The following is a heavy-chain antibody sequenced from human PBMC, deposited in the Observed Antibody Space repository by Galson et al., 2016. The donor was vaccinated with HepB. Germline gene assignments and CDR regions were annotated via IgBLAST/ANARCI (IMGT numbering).Heavy chain of an antibody. J-gene: IGHJ4*02. CDR3: ARHEAYNWTDPFDY. CDR1: GGSISSRSYY. D-gene: IGHD1-1*01. Sequence: SETLSLTCTVSGGSISSRSYYWGWIRQSPGKGLEWIGSSYYSGSTFYKPSLKSRVTISVDTSKNQFSLKLRSVTAADTAMYFRARHEAYNWTDPFDYWGQGTLVTVSS. CDR2: SYYSGST. V-gene: IGHV4-39*01.